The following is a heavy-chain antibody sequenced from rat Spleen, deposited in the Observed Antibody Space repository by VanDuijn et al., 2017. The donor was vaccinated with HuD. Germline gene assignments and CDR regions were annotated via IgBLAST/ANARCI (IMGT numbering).Heavy chain of an antibody. CDR2: ISYEGSST. V-gene: IGHV5-22*01. CDR3: ARHEGAAIYNWFAY. Sequence: EVQLVESGGGLVQPGRSMKLSCAASGFTFINYDMAWVRQAPKKGLEWVASISYEGSSTYYGDSVKGRFTISRDNAKSTLYLQMNSLRSEDTATYYCARHEGAAIYNWFAYWGQGTLVTVSS. J-gene: IGHJ3*01. CDR1: GFTFINYD. D-gene: IGHD1-2*01.